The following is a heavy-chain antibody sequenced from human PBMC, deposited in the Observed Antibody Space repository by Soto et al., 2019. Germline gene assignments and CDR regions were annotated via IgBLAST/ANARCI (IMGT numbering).Heavy chain of an antibody. CDR3: AKVPPSSAIPPGWFDP. Sequence: PGGSLRLSCAASGFTFSSYGMHWVRQAPGKGLEWVAVISYDGSNKYYADSVKGRFTISRDNSKNTLYLQMNSLRAEDTAVYYCAKVPPSSAIPPGWFDPWGQGTLVTVSS. D-gene: IGHD2-2*02. CDR2: ISYDGSNK. CDR1: GFTFSSYG. J-gene: IGHJ5*02. V-gene: IGHV3-30*18.